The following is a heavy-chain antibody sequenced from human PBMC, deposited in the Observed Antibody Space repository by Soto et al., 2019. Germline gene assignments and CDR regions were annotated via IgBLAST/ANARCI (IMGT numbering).Heavy chain of an antibody. Sequence: TETLSLSCTVSGGSIRSSSYDWGWISHLLGKGLEWIGSIYYSGSTYYNPSLKSRVTISVDTSKNQFSLKLSSVTAADTAVYYCARHRPVLQDYYYYYMDVWGKGTTVT. J-gene: IGHJ6*03. CDR3: ARHRPVLQDYYYYYMDV. CDR2: IYYSGST. CDR1: GGSIRSSSYD. V-gene: IGHV4-39*01. D-gene: IGHD1-26*01.